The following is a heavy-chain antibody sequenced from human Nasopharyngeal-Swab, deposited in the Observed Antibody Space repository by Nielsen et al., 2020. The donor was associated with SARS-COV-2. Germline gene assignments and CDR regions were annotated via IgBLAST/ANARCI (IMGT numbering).Heavy chain of an antibody. CDR3: ASNSGCSSTSCPIDRLVYGMDV. D-gene: IGHD2-2*01. V-gene: IGHV1-69*13. CDR2: IIPIFGTA. Sequence: SVKVSCKASGGTFSSYAISWVRQAPGQGLEWMGGIIPIFGTANYAQKFQGRVMITADESTSTAYMELSSLRSEDTAVYYCASNSGCSSTSCPIDRLVYGMDVWGQGTTVTVSS. CDR1: GGTFSSYA. J-gene: IGHJ6*02.